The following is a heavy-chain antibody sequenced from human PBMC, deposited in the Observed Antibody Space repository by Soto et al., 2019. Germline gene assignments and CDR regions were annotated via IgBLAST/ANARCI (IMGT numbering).Heavy chain of an antibody. CDR3: TRDQGRENSVTLDHYYYGMEV. D-gene: IGHD1-1*01. Sequence: GGSLRLSCTGSGSTLADFAMSWVRQAPGKGLEWVAFIRTKLHGATTEHAATVQCRFTISRDASQGIVYLQMNSVKIEDTAVFYGTRDQGRENSVTLDHYYYGMEVWGQGTTVTVSS. J-gene: IGHJ6*02. V-gene: IGHV3-49*04. CDR2: IRTKLHGATT. CDR1: GSTLADFA.